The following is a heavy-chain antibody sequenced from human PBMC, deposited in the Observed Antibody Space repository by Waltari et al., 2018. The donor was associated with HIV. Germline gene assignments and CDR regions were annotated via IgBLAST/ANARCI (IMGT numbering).Heavy chain of an antibody. D-gene: IGHD4-17*01. CDR2: ISWNSGTK. Sequence: EVQLVESGGGLVQPGRSLRLSCAASGFTFADYAMHWVRQAPGKGLGWVSGISWNSGTKGYADSVKGRFTISRDNAKNSLYLQMNSLRAEDTALYYCAKDKRSGYGGNSVWYFDLWGRGTLVTVSS. V-gene: IGHV3-9*01. CDR3: AKDKRSGYGGNSVWYFDL. J-gene: IGHJ2*01. CDR1: GFTFADYA.